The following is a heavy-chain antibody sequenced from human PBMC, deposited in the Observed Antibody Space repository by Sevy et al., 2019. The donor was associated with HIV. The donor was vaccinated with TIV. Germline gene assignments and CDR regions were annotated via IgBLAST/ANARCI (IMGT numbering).Heavy chain of an antibody. CDR3: AKDASSSWTGGTFQH. D-gene: IGHD6-13*01. CDR2: ISASGGST. Sequence: GGYLRLSCAASGFIFSGYVMSWVRQAPGKGLEWVSGISASGGSTYYADSVKGRFTVSRDNSKNTLYLEMNSLRAEDTAVYYCAKDASSSWTGGTFQHWGQGTLVTVSS. V-gene: IGHV3-23*01. CDR1: GFIFSGYV. J-gene: IGHJ1*01.